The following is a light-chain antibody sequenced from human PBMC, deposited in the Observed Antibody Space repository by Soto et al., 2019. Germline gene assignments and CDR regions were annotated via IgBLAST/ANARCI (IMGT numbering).Light chain of an antibody. CDR1: QSISNW. Sequence: DIQMTQSPSTLSASVGDRATITCRASQSISNWLAWYQQTPGKAPKLLXXDASSLESGVPSRLIGSGSGTEFTLTSSSLQPDDFATYYGQEYNSYSPTWTFGQGTKVDIK. CDR2: DAS. V-gene: IGKV1-5*01. CDR3: QEYNSYSPTWT. J-gene: IGKJ1*01.